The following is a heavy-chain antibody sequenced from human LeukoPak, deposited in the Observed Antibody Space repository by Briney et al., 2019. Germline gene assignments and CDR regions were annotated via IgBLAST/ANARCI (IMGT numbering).Heavy chain of an antibody. CDR2: IYSTGST. Sequence: TETLSLTCTVSGGSISRYYWSWIRQPPGKGLEWVGYIYSTGSTNSNPSLKSRVTISIDTSRNQFSLRLTSVTAADTAVYYCARHESAVGALFYWGQGTLVTVSS. CDR3: ARHESAVGALFY. D-gene: IGHD1-26*01. V-gene: IGHV4-59*08. CDR1: GGSISRYY. J-gene: IGHJ4*02.